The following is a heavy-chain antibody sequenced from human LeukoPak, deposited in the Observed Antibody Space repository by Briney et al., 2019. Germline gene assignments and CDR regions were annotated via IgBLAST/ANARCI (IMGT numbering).Heavy chain of an antibody. CDR1: GFTFSSYA. CDR3: ARGGSYYFDY. V-gene: IGHV3-30*01. J-gene: IGHJ4*02. Sequence: GRSLRLSCAASGFTFSSYAVHWVRQAPGKGLEWVAVISYDGSNKYYADSVKGRFTISRDNSKNTLCLQMNSLSAEDTAVYYCARGGSYYFDYWGQGTLITVSS. D-gene: IGHD2-15*01. CDR2: ISYDGSNK.